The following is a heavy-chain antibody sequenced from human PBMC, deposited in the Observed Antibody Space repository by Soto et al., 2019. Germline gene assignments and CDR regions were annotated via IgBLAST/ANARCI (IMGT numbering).Heavy chain of an antibody. CDR2: ISYGGSLQ. V-gene: IGHV3-30*03. D-gene: IGHD2-8*02. Sequence: QAQLVESGGGVVQPGRSLRLSCAASGFAFSSYGMHWVRQAPGTGLEWVAVISYGGSLQHYADSVEGRFTISRDNCRNTAVRQMRSLRAEDPAVYYVVCDRGCGHASVPYSWGQGTLVSVSS. J-gene: IGHJ4*02. CDR3: VCDRGCGHASVPYS. CDR1: GFAFSSYG.